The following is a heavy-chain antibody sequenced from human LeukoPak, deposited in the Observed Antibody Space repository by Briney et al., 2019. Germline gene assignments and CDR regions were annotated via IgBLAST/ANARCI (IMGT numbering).Heavy chain of an antibody. V-gene: IGHV3-7*01. J-gene: IGHJ4*02. CDR2: IKEDGSVK. CDR3: ALGGNWNDERGPFDY. CDR1: GFTFSRHW. D-gene: IGHD1-1*01. Sequence: GGSLRLSCAASGFTFSRHWMDWVRQAPGKGLEWVANIKEDGSVKEYVDSVKGRFTISRDNAKNSLYLQMNSLRAEDTAVYYCALGGNWNDERGPFDYWGQGTLVTVSS.